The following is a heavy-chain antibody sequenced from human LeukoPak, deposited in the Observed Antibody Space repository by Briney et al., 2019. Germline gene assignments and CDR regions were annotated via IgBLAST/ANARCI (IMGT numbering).Heavy chain of an antibody. CDR1: GGSISSSNW. D-gene: IGHD2-2*02. V-gene: IGHV4-4*02. CDR2: IYHSGST. J-gene: IGHJ5*02. CDR3: ARGVAVYCSSTSCYMDWFDP. Sequence: PSGTLSLTCAVSGGSISSSNWWSWVRQPPGKGLEWIGEIYHSGSTNYNPSLKSRVTISVDTSKNQFSLKLSSVTAADTAVYYCARGVAVYCSSTSCYMDWFDPWGQGTLVTVSS.